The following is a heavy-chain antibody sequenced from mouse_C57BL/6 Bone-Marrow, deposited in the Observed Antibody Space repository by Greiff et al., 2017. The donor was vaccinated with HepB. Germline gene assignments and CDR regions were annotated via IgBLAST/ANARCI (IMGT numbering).Heavy chain of an antibody. CDR2: IYPGSGST. V-gene: IGHV1-55*01. CDR1: GYTFTSYW. CDR3: ARDEGSSYCNYFDY. J-gene: IGHJ2*01. Sequence: VQLQQPGAELVKPGASVKMSCKASGYTFTSYWITWVKQRPGQGLEWIGDIYPGSGSTNYNEKFKSKATLTVDTSSSTAYMQLSSLTSEDSAVYYCARDEGSSYCNYFDYWGQGTTLTVSS. D-gene: IGHD1-1*01.